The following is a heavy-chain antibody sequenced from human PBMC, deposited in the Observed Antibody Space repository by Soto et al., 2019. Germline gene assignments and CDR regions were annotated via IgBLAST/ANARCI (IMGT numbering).Heavy chain of an antibody. V-gene: IGHV1-69*02. CDR1: GGTFSSYT. D-gene: IGHD3-9*01. J-gene: IGHJ4*02. Sequence: QVQLVQSGAEVKKPGSSVKVSCKASGGTFSSYTISWVRQAPGQGLEWMGRIIPILGIANYAQKFQGRVTSTADKSTSTAYMELSSLRSEDTAVYYCAGGLRYFDWLLLDYWGQGTLVTVSS. CDR2: IIPILGIA. CDR3: AGGLRYFDWLLLDY.